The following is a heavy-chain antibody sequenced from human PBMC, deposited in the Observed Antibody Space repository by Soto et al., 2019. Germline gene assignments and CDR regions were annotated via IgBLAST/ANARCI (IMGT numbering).Heavy chain of an antibody. CDR1: GFTFSSYG. CDR2: IWYDGSNK. CDR3: ARDSRAELDEYYYYGMDV. D-gene: IGHD1-26*01. V-gene: IGHV3-33*01. Sequence: GGSLRLSCAASGFTFSSYGVHWVRQAPGKGLEWVAAIWYDGSNKYYADSVKGRFTISRDNSKNTLYLQMNSLRAEDTAVYYCARDSRAELDEYYYYGMDVWGQGTTVTVSS. J-gene: IGHJ6*02.